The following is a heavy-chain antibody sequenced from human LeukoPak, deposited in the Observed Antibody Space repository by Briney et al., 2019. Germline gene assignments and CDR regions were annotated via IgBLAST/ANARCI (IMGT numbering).Heavy chain of an antibody. CDR2: IIPIFGTA. Sequence: GASVKVSCKASGGTFSSYAISWVRQAPGQGLEWMGGIIPIFGTANYAQKFQGRVTITADESTSTAYMELSSLRSEDTAVYYCAREGDSSGSLGDYWGQGILVTVSS. CDR1: GGTFSSYA. V-gene: IGHV1-69*13. CDR3: AREGDSSGSLGDY. D-gene: IGHD6-19*01. J-gene: IGHJ4*02.